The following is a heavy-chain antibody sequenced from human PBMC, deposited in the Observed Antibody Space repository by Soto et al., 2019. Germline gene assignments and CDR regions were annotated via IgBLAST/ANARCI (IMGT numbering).Heavy chain of an antibody. CDR1: GFTFGNYA. J-gene: IGHJ3*01. CDR2: ISGGGGST. D-gene: IGHD2-21*02. Sequence: DVQLLESGGGLVQPGGSLRLACAASGFTFGNYALNLVRLAPGKGLEWVSGISGGGGSTYYADSVKGRFTIFRDTSKKTVFLQMNSLRADDTAVYYCVTGFIVVVTVLRPDDAFDVWGQGTMVTVSS. CDR3: VTGFIVVVTVLRPDDAFDV. V-gene: IGHV3-23*01.